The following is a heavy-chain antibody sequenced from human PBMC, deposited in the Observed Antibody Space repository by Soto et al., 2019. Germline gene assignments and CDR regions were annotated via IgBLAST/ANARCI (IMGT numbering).Heavy chain of an antibody. CDR3: ALYYDSSGSYGY. CDR2: INPSGGST. J-gene: IGHJ4*02. CDR1: GYTFTSYY. Sequence: ASVKVSCKASGYTFTSYYMRWVRQAPGQGLEWMGIINPSGGSTSYAQKFQGRVTMTRDTSTSTVYMELSGLRSEDTAVYYCALYYDSSGSYGYWGQGTLVTVSS. D-gene: IGHD3-22*01. V-gene: IGHV1-46*01.